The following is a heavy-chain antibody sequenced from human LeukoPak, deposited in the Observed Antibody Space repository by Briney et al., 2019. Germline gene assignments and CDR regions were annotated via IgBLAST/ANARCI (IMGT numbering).Heavy chain of an antibody. CDR2: IYHSGTT. V-gene: IGHV4-38-2*02. CDR3: ARDRRLWLSWWFDP. D-gene: IGHD5-18*01. J-gene: IGHJ5*02. Sequence: SETLSLTCTVSGYSISSGYFWGWIRQPPGKGLEWIGSIYHSGTTYYNPSLKSRVTISVDTSKNQFSLKLSSVTAADTAVYYCARDRRLWLSWWFDPWGQGTLVTVSS. CDR1: GYSISSGYF.